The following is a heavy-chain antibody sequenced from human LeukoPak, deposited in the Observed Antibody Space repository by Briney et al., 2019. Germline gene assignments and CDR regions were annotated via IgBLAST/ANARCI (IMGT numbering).Heavy chain of an antibody. CDR1: GFTFSSYA. D-gene: IGHD3-10*01. V-gene: IGHV3-30*04. J-gene: IGHJ3*02. Sequence: GRSLRLSCAASGFTFSSYAMRWVRQAPGKGLEWVAVISYDGSNKYYADSVKGRFTISRDNSKNTLYLQMNSLSAEDTAVYYCAILLSPFGEDTFDIWGQGTMVTVSS. CDR2: ISYDGSNK. CDR3: AILLSPFGEDTFDI.